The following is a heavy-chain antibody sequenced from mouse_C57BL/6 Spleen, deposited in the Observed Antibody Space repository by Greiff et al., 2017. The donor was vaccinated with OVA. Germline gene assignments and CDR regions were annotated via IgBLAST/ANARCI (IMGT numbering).Heavy chain of an antibody. CDR1: GYAFSSSW. CDR2: IYPGDGDT. CDR3: ARGGYFEV. V-gene: IGHV1-82*01. Sequence: QVQLQQSGPELVKPGASVKISCKASGYAFSSSWMNWVKQRPGKGLEWIGRIYPGDGDTNYNGKFKGKATLTADKSSSTAYMQLSSLTSEDTAVYFCARGGYFEVWGTGTTVTVSS. J-gene: IGHJ1*03.